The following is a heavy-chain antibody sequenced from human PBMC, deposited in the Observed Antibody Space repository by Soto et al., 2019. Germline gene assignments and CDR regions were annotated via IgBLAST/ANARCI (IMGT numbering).Heavy chain of an antibody. J-gene: IGHJ4*02. CDR3: AREPEGIAAALDY. CDR2: ISSSGSFI. CDR1: GFTFRTYG. D-gene: IGHD6-13*01. V-gene: IGHV3-21*01. Sequence: GGSLRLSCAASGFTFRTYGMHWVRRAPGGGLEWVASISSSGSFIYYADSVKGRFTISRDDAEKSLYLQMNSLRAEDTALYYCAREPEGIAAALDYWGQGTLVTVSS.